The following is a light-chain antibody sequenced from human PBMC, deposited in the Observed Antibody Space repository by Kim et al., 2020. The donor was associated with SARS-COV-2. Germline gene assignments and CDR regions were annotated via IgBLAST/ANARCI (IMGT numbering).Light chain of an antibody. Sequence: ELGGDRATSKGRASHGISSWVAWYQQKPGKDNKSLIFDASSLKSEVPSRCSGSGSGTDFTLTISSLQPEDFATYYCQQYYSWPPTFGGGTKVDIK. V-gene: IGKV1D-16*01. CDR3: QQYYSWPPT. J-gene: IGKJ4*01. CDR2: DAS. CDR1: HGISSW.